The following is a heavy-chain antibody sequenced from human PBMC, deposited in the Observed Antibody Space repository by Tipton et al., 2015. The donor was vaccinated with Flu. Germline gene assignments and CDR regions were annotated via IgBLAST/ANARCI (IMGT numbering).Heavy chain of an antibody. CDR1: GFTFSGYY. Sequence: QLVQSGGGLVQPGRSLRLSCAASGFTFSGYYMSWIRQAPGKGLEWVSYITSGGYDMYYADSVKGRFTISRDNAKNSLYLQLNSLRPEDTAIYYCARGGWASDTNNLLDYWGQGTLVTVSS. CDR3: ARGGWASDTNNLLDY. CDR2: ITSGGYDM. D-gene: IGHD1/OR15-1a*01. V-gene: IGHV3-11*01. J-gene: IGHJ4*02.